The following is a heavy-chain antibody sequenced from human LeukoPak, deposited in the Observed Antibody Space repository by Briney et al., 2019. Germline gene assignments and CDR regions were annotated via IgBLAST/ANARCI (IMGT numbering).Heavy chain of an antibody. V-gene: IGHV1-46*01. D-gene: IGHD2-2*02. Sequence: ASVKVSCKASGYSFTSYYMQWVRQAPGQGLEWMGIINPIGGSTTYAQNFQGRVTMTRDPSTSTVYMDLTSLRSEDTAVYYCAREEAYCTSSSCHIDYWGQGTLVTVSS. CDR1: GYSFTSYY. CDR3: AREEAYCTSSSCHIDY. J-gene: IGHJ4*02. CDR2: INPIGGST.